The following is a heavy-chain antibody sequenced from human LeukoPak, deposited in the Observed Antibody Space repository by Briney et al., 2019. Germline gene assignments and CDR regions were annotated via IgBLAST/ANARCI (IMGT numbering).Heavy chain of an antibody. CDR3: ARAEPVLRFLEWLPGY. CDR1: GFTFSSYW. V-gene: IGHV3-7*01. Sequence: GGSLRLSCAASGFTFSSYWMSWVRQAPGKGLEWVANIKQDGSEKYYVDSVKGRFTISRDNAKSSLYLQMNSLRAEDTAVYYCARAEPVLRFLEWLPGYWGQGTLVTVSS. J-gene: IGHJ4*02. CDR2: IKQDGSEK. D-gene: IGHD3-3*01.